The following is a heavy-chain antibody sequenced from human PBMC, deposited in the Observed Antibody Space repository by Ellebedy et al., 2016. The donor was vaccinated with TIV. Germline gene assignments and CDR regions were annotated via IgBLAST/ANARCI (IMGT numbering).Heavy chain of an antibody. CDR1: GVSISSSL. Sequence: SETLSLXXAVSGVSISSSLWSWVRRPPGMGLEWIGEIYHTGSTHYNPSLMSRLTISVDKSRNQLSLKVTSVTAADTAVYYCASHITMPGKRGFDYWGPGALVTVSS. V-gene: IGHV4-4*02. CDR3: ASHITMPGKRGFDY. D-gene: IGHD1-14*01. J-gene: IGHJ4*02. CDR2: IYHTGST.